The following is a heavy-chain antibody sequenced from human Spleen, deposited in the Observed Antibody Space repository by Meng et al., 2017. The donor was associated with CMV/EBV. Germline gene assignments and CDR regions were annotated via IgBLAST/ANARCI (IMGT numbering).Heavy chain of an antibody. CDR1: GFTFSSYE. CDR3: VKARGDGYTDSFDV. Sequence: GESLKISCAASGFTFSSYEMNWVRQAPGKGLEWVSYISSSGSTIYYADSVKGRFTISRDNSEDTLYLQMNSLRVEDTAVYYCVKARGDGYTDSFDVWGQGTMVTVSS. CDR2: ISSSGSTI. J-gene: IGHJ3*01. V-gene: IGHV3-48*03. D-gene: IGHD5-24*01.